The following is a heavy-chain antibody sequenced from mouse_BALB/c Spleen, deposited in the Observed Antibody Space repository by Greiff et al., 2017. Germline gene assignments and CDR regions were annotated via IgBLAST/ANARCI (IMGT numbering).Heavy chain of an antibody. CDR3: ARDYDYYAMDY. CDR1: GFTFSSYA. D-gene: IGHD1-1*02. CDR2: ISSGGST. V-gene: IGHV5-6-5*01. J-gene: IGHJ4*01. Sequence: EVMLVESGGGLVKPGGSLKLSCAASGFTFSSYAMSWVRQTPEKRLEWVASISSGGSTYYPDSVKGRFTISRDNARNILYLQMSSLRSEDTAMYYCARDYDYYAMDYWGQGTSVTVSS.